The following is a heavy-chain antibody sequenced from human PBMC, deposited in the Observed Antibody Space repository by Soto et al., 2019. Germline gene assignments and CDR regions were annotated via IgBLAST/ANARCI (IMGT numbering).Heavy chain of an antibody. J-gene: IGHJ4*02. CDR3: ARGARIAIPDY. Sequence: SETLSLTCTVSGGSISSGGYYWSWIRQHPGKGLEWIGYIYYSGSTYYNPSLKSRVTISVDTSKNQFSLKLSSVTAADTAVYYCARGARIAIPDYWGQGTLVTVSS. D-gene: IGHD2-21*01. CDR1: GGSISSGGYY. V-gene: IGHV4-31*03. CDR2: IYYSGST.